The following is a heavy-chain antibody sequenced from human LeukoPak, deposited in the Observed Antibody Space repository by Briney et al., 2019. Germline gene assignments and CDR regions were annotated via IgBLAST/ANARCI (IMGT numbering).Heavy chain of an antibody. CDR1: GYTFTGYY. Sequence: ASVKVSCKASGYTFTGYYMHWVRQAPGQGLEWMGWINPNSGGTNYAQKFQGRVTMTRDTSISTAYMELSRLRSGDTAVYYCARLSFDIVVVPAAIDEDYWGQGTLVTVSS. J-gene: IGHJ4*02. CDR3: ARLSFDIVVVPAAIDEDY. V-gene: IGHV1-2*02. D-gene: IGHD2-2*02. CDR2: INPNSGGT.